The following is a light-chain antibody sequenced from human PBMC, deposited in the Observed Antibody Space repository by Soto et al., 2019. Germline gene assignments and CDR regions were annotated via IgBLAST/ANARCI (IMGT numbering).Light chain of an antibody. V-gene: IGLV4-69*01. CDR1: SGHSSYA. Sequence: QLVLTQSPSASASLGASVKLTCTLSSGHSSYAIAWHQQQPEKDPRYLMKLNSDGSHSKGDGIPDRFSGSSSGAERYLTISCFQSEDEADYYCQTWGSGSVVFGGGTMLTVL. CDR2: LNSDGSH. J-gene: IGLJ2*01. CDR3: QTWGSGSVV.